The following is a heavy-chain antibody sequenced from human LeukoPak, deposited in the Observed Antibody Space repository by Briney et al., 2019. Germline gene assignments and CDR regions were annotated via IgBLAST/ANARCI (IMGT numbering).Heavy chain of an antibody. D-gene: IGHD3-22*01. CDR2: IKQDGTEK. CDR3: ARHYYDTSGYYGRDYFDY. Sequence: GGSLRLSCAASGFAFSYYWMSWVRQAPGKGPEWVANIKQDGTEKYYVDSVKGRFTISRDNAKNSLYLQMNSLRAEDTAVYNCARHYYDTSGYYGRDYFDYWGQGTLVTVSS. J-gene: IGHJ4*02. CDR1: GFAFSYYW. V-gene: IGHV3-7*01.